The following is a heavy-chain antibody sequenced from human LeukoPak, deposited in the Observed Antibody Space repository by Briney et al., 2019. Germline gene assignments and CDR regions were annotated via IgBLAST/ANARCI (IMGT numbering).Heavy chain of an antibody. J-gene: IGHJ4*02. V-gene: IGHV4-39*07. CDR2: IYYSGST. CDR1: GGSISSYY. Sequence: SETLSLTCTVSGGSISSYYWGWIRQPPGKGLEWIGSIYYSGSTYYNPSLKSRVTISVDTSKNQFSLKLSSVTAADTAIYYCARGARGYPDDNFDYWGQGTLVTVSS. CDR3: ARGARGYPDDNFDY. D-gene: IGHD5-12*01.